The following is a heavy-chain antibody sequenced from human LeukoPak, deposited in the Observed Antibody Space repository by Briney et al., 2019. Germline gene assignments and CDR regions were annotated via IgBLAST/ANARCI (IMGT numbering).Heavy chain of an antibody. CDR1: GYTFTSYA. CDR2: INAGNGNT. Sequence: ASVKVSCKASGYTFTSYAMHWVRQAPGQRLEWMGWINAGNGNTKYSQKFQGRVTITRDTSASTAYMELSSLRSEDTAVYYCARFGGIIAAAADLNYYYYYGMDVWGQGTTVTVSS. V-gene: IGHV1-3*01. D-gene: IGHD6-13*01. J-gene: IGHJ6*02. CDR3: ARFGGIIAAAADLNYYYYYGMDV.